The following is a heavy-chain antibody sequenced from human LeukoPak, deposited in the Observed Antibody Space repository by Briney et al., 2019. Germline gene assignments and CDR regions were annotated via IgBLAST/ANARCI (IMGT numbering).Heavy chain of an antibody. CDR3: ARSKWELQAALASYDFDI. V-gene: IGHV4-34*01. J-gene: IGHJ3*02. D-gene: IGHD1-26*01. CDR1: GGSFSGYY. Sequence: SETLSLTCAVYGGSFSGYYWSWIRQPPGKELEWIGEINHSGSTNYNPSLKSRVTISVDTSKNQFSLKLSSVTAADTAVYYCARSKWELQAALASYDFDIWGQGTMVTVSS. CDR2: INHSGST.